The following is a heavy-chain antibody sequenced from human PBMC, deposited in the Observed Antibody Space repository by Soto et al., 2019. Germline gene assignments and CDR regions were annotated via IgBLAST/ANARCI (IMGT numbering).Heavy chain of an antibody. J-gene: IGHJ6*02. V-gene: IGHV3-13*05. CDR2: ISAAGDP. CDR3: ARTDRDFYGLDV. CDR1: GFTFRNYD. Sequence: EVQLVESGGGLVQPGGSLRLSCEASGFTFRNYDMHWVRHGTGKGLEWVSGISAAGDPDYADSVEGRFTISRENAQNSFFLQMNRLRVGDTAVYYCARTDRDFYGLDVWGQGTTVIVSS.